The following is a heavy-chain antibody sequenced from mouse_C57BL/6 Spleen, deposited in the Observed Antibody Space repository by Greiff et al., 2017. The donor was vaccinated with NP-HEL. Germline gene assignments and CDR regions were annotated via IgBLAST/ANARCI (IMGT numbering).Heavy chain of an antibody. Sequence: QVQLQQSGAELVKPGASVKLSCKASGYTFTEYTIHWVKQRSGQGLEWIGWFYPGSGSIKYNEKFKDKATLTADKSSSTVYMELSRLTSEDSAVYFCARHGGPIYYYGSSLSWFAYWGQGTLVTVSA. V-gene: IGHV1-62-2*01. CDR3: ARHGGPIYYYGSSLSWFAY. CDR2: FYPGSGSI. CDR1: GYTFTEYT. J-gene: IGHJ3*01. D-gene: IGHD1-1*01.